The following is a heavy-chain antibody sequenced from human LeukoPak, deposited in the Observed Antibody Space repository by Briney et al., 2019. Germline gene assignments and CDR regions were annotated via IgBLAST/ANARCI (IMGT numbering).Heavy chain of an antibody. CDR1: GGSFSGYY. J-gene: IGHJ4*02. CDR2: INHSGST. D-gene: IGHD3-22*01. Sequence: SETLSLTCAVYGGSFSGYYWSWIRQPPGKGLEWIGEINHSGSTNYNPSLKSRVTISVDTSKSQFSLKLSSVTAADTAVYYCARRLATYYYDSSRAEWGQGTLVTVSS. CDR3: ARRLATYYYDSSRAE. V-gene: IGHV4-34*01.